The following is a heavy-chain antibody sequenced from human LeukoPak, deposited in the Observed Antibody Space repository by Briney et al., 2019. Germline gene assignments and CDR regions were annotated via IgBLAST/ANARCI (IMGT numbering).Heavy chain of an antibody. CDR1: GGSIGSSSNY. Sequence: SETLSLTCTVSGGSIGSSSNYWGWIREAPGKGLEWIGNAYYSGSTFYNPSHKSRVTISVDTSKNQFSLKLRSLTAADTAIYYCARASFNVVFGNWFAPWGQGTLVTVSS. CDR2: AYYSGST. CDR3: ARASFNVVFGNWFAP. V-gene: IGHV4-39*01. D-gene: IGHD2-8*01. J-gene: IGHJ5*02.